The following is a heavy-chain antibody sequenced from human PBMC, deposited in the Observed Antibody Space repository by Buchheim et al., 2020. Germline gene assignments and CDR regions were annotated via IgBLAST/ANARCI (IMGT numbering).Heavy chain of an antibody. CDR2: INHSGST. V-gene: IGHV4-34*01. CDR1: GGPFSGYY. J-gene: IGHJ6*02. CDR3: ARDGKLLWFGELSALDYYGMDV. D-gene: IGHD3-10*01. Sequence: QVQLQQWGAGLLKPSETLSLTCAVYGGPFSGYYWSWIRQPPGKGLERIGEINHSGSTNYNPSLKSRVTISADTSKNQFSLKLSSVTAADTAVYYCARDGKLLWFGELSALDYYGMDVWGQGTT.